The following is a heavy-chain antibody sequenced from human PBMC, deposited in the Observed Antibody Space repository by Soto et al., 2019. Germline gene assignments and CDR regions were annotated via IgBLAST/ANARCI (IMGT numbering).Heavy chain of an antibody. Sequence: EVQLVESGGGLVQPGGSLRLSCAASGFTFSDHYMDWVRQAPGKGLEWVGRIRNKAHSYTTEYAASVKGRFTISRDDSKNSLYLQMNSLKTEDTAIYYCARDLSGGAAYWGQGTLVTVSS. J-gene: IGHJ4*02. CDR1: GFTFSDHY. D-gene: IGHD1-26*01. V-gene: IGHV3-72*01. CDR3: ARDLSGGAAY. CDR2: IRNKAHSYTT.